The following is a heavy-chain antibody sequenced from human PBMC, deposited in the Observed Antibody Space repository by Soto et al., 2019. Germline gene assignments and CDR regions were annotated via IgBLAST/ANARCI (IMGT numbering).Heavy chain of an antibody. Sequence: SETLSLTCTVSGGSISSGGYYWSWLRQHPGKGLEWIGYIYYSGSTYYNPSLKSRVTISVDTSKNQFSLKLSSVTAADTAVYYCAREKSYYYDSSGYWDDAFDIWGQGTMVT. CDR1: GGSISSGGYY. CDR2: IYYSGST. D-gene: IGHD3-22*01. V-gene: IGHV4-31*03. J-gene: IGHJ3*02. CDR3: AREKSYYYDSSGYWDDAFDI.